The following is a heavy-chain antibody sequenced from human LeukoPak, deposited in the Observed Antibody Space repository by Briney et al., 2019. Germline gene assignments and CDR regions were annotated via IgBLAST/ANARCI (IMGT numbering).Heavy chain of an antibody. CDR3: AVNDGYCSSTSCPAFDY. J-gene: IGHJ4*02. Sequence: GGSLRLSCAASGFTFSSYSMNWVRQAPGKGLEWVSSISSSSCIYYADSVKGRFTISRDNAKNSLYLQMNSLRAEDTAVYYCAVNDGYCSSTSCPAFDYWGQGTLVTVSS. CDR2: ISSSSCI. D-gene: IGHD2-2*01. CDR1: GFTFSSYS. V-gene: IGHV3-21*01.